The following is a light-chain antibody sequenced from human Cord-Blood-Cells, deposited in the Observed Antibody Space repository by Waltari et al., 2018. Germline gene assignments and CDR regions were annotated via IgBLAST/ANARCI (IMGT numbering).Light chain of an antibody. J-gene: IGLJ3*02. Sequence: QSVLTQPPSASGTPGQRVTISCSGSSSNIGSNYVYWYQQLPGTAPNLLIYRNNQRPSWVPDRFSGSKSGTSAPLSISGLRSEDEADYYCAAWDDSLSGWVFGGGTKLTVL. CDR1: SSNIGSNY. CDR2: RNN. CDR3: AAWDDSLSGWV. V-gene: IGLV1-47*01.